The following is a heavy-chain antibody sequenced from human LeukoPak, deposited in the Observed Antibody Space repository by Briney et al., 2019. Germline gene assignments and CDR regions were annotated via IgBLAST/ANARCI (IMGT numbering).Heavy chain of an antibody. D-gene: IGHD7-27*01. V-gene: IGHV3-21*01. J-gene: IGHJ6*02. CDR2: ISSSSSYI. CDR1: GFTFSSYS. Sequence: GGSLRLSCAASGFTFSSYSMNWVRQAPGKGLEWVSSISSSSSYIYYADSVKSRFTISRDKAKNSLYLQMNSLRAEDTAVYYCARDWAYYYYGMDVWGQGTTVTVSS. CDR3: ARDWAYYYYGMDV.